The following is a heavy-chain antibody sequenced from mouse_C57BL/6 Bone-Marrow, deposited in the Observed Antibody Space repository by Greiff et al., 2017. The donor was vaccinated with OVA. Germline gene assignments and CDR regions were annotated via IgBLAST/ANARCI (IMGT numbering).Heavy chain of an antibody. CDR2: IDPENGDT. D-gene: IGHD1-1*01. CDR1: GGKIKDDT. J-gene: IGHJ3*01. CDR3: TTWGTTVVGPFAY. Sequence: GQMKKEGEERGRKGEEGKGGGREEGGKIKDDTRKRRKTRTDQGLEWIRWIDPENGDTEYASKFQGKATITADTSSNTAYLQLSSLTSEDTAVYYCTTWGTTVVGPFAYWGQGTLVTVSA. V-gene: IGHV14-4*01.